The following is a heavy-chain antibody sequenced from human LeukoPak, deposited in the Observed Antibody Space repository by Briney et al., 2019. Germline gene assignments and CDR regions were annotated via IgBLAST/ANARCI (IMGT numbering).Heavy chain of an antibody. Sequence: GGSLRLSCAASGFTFSNYAVHWVRQAPGKGLEWVALISYDGSNKFYADSVKGRFTISRDNSKNTLYLLMNSLRADDTAVYYCARGQHRWDYSHNLMSFWGQGTLVTVSS. CDR3: ARGQHRWDYSHNLMSF. D-gene: IGHD4-11*01. J-gene: IGHJ3*01. V-gene: IGHV3-30*04. CDR1: GFTFSNYA. CDR2: ISYDGSNK.